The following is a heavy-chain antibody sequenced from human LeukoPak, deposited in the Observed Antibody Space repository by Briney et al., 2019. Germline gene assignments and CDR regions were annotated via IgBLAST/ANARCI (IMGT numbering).Heavy chain of an antibody. V-gene: IGHV3-13*01. CDR2: IDPAGNT. D-gene: IGHD1-14*01. Sequence: GGSLRLSCVASGFIFSSYDMPWVRHATGKGLEWLSAIDPAGNTWYSDSVKGRFTISRENARNSLFLQMNSLRAADTAVYYCVREPSYTGTWWYPDLWGRGTLVTVSS. CDR1: GFIFSSYD. CDR3: VREPSYTGTWWYPDL. J-gene: IGHJ2*01.